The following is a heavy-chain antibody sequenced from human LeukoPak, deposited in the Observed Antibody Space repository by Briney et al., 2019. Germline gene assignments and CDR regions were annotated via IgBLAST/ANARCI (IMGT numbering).Heavy chain of an antibody. V-gene: IGHV1-2*02. CDR3: ARDSSHDYVWGSHLYYFDY. Sequence: ASVTVSCKASGYTFTGYYMHWVRQAPGQGLEWMGWINPNSGGTNYAQKFQGRVTMTRDTSISTAYMELSRLRSDDTAVYYCARDSSHDYVWGSHLYYFDYWGQGTLVTVSS. CDR2: INPNSGGT. J-gene: IGHJ4*02. D-gene: IGHD3-16*02. CDR1: GYTFTGYY.